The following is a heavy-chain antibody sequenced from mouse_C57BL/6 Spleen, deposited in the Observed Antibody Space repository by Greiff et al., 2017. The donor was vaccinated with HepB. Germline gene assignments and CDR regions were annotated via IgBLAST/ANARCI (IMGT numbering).Heavy chain of an antibody. V-gene: IGHV2-2*01. CDR2: IWSGGST. CDR1: GFSLTSYG. J-gene: IGHJ4*01. CDR3: ASHYDYAYYAMDY. D-gene: IGHD2-4*01. Sequence: QVQLKESGPGLVQPSQSLSITCTVSGFSLTSYGVHWVRQSPGKGLEWLGVIWSGGSTDYNAAFISRLSISKDNSKSQVFFKMNSLQADDTAIYYCASHYDYAYYAMDYWGQGTSVTVSS.